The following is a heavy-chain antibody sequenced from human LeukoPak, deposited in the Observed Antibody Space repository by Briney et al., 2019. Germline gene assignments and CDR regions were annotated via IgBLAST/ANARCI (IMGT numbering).Heavy chain of an antibody. CDR1: GYSISSGSY. CDR2: IYHSGST. J-gene: IGHJ5*02. V-gene: IGHV4-38-2*01. CDR3: ARVGGPFDA. Sequence: SETLSLTCAVSGYSISSGSYWGWIRQPPGKGLEWIGSIYHSGSTYYHPSLKSRVTISVDTSKNQFSLKVSSVTAADTAVYYCARVGGPFDAWGQGTLVTVSS.